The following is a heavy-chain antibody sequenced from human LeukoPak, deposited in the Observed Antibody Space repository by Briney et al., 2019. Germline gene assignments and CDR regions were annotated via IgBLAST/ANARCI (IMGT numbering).Heavy chain of an antibody. Sequence: ASVKVSCKASGYSFTGYYVHWVRQAPGQGLEWMGWVNPRNGATKYAPNFQGRVTMTRDTSINTAYMEVKGLTSDDTAVYYCASLYSSSWYYFDYWGQGTLVTVSS. J-gene: IGHJ4*02. CDR2: VNPRNGAT. CDR3: ASLYSSSWYYFDY. V-gene: IGHV1-2*02. CDR1: GYSFTGYY. D-gene: IGHD6-13*01.